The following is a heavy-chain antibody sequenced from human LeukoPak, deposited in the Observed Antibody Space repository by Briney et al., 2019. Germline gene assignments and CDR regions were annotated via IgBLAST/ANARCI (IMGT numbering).Heavy chain of an antibody. CDR2: INPSGGST. CDR1: GYTFTSYY. V-gene: IGHV1-46*01. J-gene: IGHJ5*02. Sequence: GASVKVSCKASGYTFTSYYMHWVRQAPGQGLEWMGIINPSGGSTSYAQKFQGRVTMTRNTSISTAYMELSSLRSDDTAVYYCARLVRGIIITKSYNWFDPWGQGTLVTVSS. D-gene: IGHD3-10*01. CDR3: ARLVRGIIITKSYNWFDP.